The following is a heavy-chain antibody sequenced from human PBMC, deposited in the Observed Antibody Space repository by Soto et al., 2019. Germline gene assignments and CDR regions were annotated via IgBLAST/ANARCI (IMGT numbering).Heavy chain of an antibody. V-gene: IGHV3-66*01. J-gene: IGHJ1*01. CDR2: IYSGGST. Sequence: GGSLRLSCAASGFTVSSNYMSWVRQAPGKGLEWVSVIYSGGSTYYADSVKGRFTISRDNSKNTLYLQMNSLRAEDTAVYYCARGIVVVPAAIDYFQHWGQGTLVTVS. CDR3: ARGIVVVPAAIDYFQH. D-gene: IGHD2-2*01. CDR1: GFTVSSNY.